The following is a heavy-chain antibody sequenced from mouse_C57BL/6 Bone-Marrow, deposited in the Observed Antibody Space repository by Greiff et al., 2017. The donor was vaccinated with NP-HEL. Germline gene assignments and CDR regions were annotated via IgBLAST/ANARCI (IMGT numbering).Heavy chain of an antibody. J-gene: IGHJ1*03. CDR2: IDPETGGT. D-gene: IGHD2-4*01. V-gene: IGHV1-15*01. CDR1: GYTFTDYE. CDR3: TRSYDYAYWYFDV. Sequence: QVQLQQPGAELVKPGASVKVSCKASGYTFTDYEMHWVKQTPVHGLEWIGAIDPETGGTAYNQKFKGKAILTADKSSSTAYMELRSLTSEDSAVYYCTRSYDYAYWYFDVWGTGTTVTVSS.